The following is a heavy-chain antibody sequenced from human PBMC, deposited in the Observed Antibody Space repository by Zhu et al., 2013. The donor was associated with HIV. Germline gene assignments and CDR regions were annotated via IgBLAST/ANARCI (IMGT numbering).Heavy chain of an antibody. J-gene: IGHJ4*02. CDR3: ARDRDDYVWGSYRYWGYYFDY. CDR2: IIPIFGTA. V-gene: IGHV1-69*01. CDR1: GGTFSSYA. D-gene: IGHD3-16*02. Sequence: QVQLVQSGAEVKKPGSSVKVSCKASGGTFSSYAISWVRQAPGQGLEWMGGIIPIFGTANYAQKFQGRVTITADESTSTAYMELSSLRSEDTAVYYCARDRDDYVWGSYRYWGYYFDYVGPGNPGHRLL.